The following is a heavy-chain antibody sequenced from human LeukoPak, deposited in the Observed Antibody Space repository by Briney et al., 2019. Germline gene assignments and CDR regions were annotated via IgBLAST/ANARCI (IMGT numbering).Heavy chain of an antibody. V-gene: IGHV1-3*01. CDR3: ARIGRVYSTYYYGMDV. D-gene: IGHD6-13*01. CDR1: GYTFTSYA. Sequence: ASVKVSCKASGYTFTSYAMHWVRQAPGQRLEWMGWINAGNGNTKYSQKFQGGVTITRDTSASTAYMELSSLRSEDTAVYYCARIGRVYSTYYYGMDVWGQGTTVTVSS. J-gene: IGHJ6*02. CDR2: INAGNGNT.